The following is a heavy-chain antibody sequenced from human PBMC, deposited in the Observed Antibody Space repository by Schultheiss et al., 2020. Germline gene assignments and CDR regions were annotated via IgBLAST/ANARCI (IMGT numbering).Heavy chain of an antibody. CDR1: GFTFSGSA. J-gene: IGHJ3*02. Sequence: GGSLRLSCAASGFTFSGSAMHWDRQASGKGLEWVGHIRSKANSYATSYAASVKGRFTISRDDSQNTAYLQMHSLRAEDTAVYYCARQWLAHDAFDIWGQGTMVTVSS. D-gene: IGHD6-19*01. CDR3: ARQWLAHDAFDI. CDR2: IRSKANSYAT. V-gene: IGHV3-73*01.